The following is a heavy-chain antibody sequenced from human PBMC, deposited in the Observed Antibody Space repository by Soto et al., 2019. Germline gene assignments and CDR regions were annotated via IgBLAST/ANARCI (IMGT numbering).Heavy chain of an antibody. CDR2: INHSGST. V-gene: IGHV4-34*01. D-gene: IGHD3-22*01. Sequence: SETLSLTCAVYGGSFSGYYWSWIRQPPGKGLEWIGEINHSGSTNYNPSLKSRVTISVDTSKNQFSLKLSSVTAADTAVYYCARGVRYYYDSSGYLPRNLDYWGQGTLVTVSS. J-gene: IGHJ4*02. CDR3: ARGVRYYYDSSGYLPRNLDY. CDR1: GGSFSGYY.